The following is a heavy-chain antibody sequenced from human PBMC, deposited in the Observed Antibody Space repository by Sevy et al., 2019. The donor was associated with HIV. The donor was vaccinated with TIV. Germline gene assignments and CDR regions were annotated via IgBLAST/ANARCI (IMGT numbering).Heavy chain of an antibody. CDR2: ISSSSSYI. J-gene: IGHJ4*02. V-gene: IGHV3-21*01. Sequence: GGSLRLSCAASGFTLSTYSMNWVRQAPGKGLEWVSSISSSSSYIYYADSVKGRFTISRDNAKNSLYLQMNSLRAVDTAVYYCVRDGGCSSTSCLLYFDYWGQGTLVTVSS. CDR3: VRDGGCSSTSCLLYFDY. CDR1: GFTLSTYS. D-gene: IGHD2-2*01.